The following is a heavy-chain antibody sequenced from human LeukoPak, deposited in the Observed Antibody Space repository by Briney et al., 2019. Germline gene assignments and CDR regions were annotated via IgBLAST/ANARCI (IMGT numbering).Heavy chain of an antibody. J-gene: IGHJ5*02. D-gene: IGHD3-3*01. CDR2: IYYSGST. CDR3: ARVRPDYDYWSTYLSRHWFDP. CDR1: GGSISSYY. Sequence: SETLSLTCTVSGGSISSYYWSWIRQSPGKGLEWVGYIYYSGSTKYNPSLKSRVTISGDTSKNQFSLKLSSVTAADTAVYYCARVRPDYDYWSTYLSRHWFDPWGQGTLVTVSS. V-gene: IGHV4-59*01.